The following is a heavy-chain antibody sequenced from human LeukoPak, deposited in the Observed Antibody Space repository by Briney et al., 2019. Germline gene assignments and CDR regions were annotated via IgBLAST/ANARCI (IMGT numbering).Heavy chain of an antibody. V-gene: IGHV1-2*04. CDR2: INPNSGGT. Sequence: EASVKVSCKASGYTFTGYYMHWVRQAPGQGLEWMGWINPNSGGTNYAQKFQGWVTMTRDTSISTAYMELSRLRSDDTAVYYCARDRSGSGSYYYFDPWGQGTLVTVSS. CDR3: ARDRSGSGSYYYFDP. CDR1: GYTFTGYY. D-gene: IGHD1-26*01. J-gene: IGHJ5*02.